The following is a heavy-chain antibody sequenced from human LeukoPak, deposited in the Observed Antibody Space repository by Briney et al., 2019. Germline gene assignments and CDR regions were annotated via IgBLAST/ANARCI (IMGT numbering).Heavy chain of an antibody. J-gene: IGHJ4*02. CDR1: GYTFTSYD. D-gene: IGHD3-10*01. CDR2: MNPNSGNT. Sequence: ASVKVSCKASGYTFTSYDINWVRQATGQGLEWMGWMNPNSGNTGYAQKFQGRVTMTRNTSISTAYMELSSLRSEDTAVYYCASGPPIWPYGSGSYINYFDYWGQGTLVTVSS. V-gene: IGHV1-8*01. CDR3: ASGPPIWPYGSGSYINYFDY.